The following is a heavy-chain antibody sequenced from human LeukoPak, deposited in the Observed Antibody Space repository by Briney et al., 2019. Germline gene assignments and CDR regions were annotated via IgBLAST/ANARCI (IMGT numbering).Heavy chain of an antibody. CDR1: GFIFSSYS. V-gene: IGHV3-48*01. Sequence: GGSLKLSCAASGFIFSSYSMTWVRQAPGKGLEWVSYISSSRSTIYYAASVKGRFTISRDNSQNTLSLQMNSLRAEDTAVYYCARDKKGYGDYADFDYWGQGTLVTVSS. J-gene: IGHJ4*02. CDR3: ARDKKGYGDYADFDY. CDR2: ISSSRSTI. D-gene: IGHD4-17*01.